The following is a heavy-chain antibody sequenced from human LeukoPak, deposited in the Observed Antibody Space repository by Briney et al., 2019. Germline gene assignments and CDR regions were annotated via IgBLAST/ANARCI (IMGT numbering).Heavy chain of an antibody. J-gene: IGHJ4*02. CDR1: GFTFSSYA. Sequence: GGSLRLSCAASGFTFSSYAMHWVRQAPGKGLEWVAVISYDGSNKYYADSVKGRFTISRDNSKNTLYLQMNSLRAEDTAVYYCARTYYYDSSGPPFFDYWGQGTLVTVSS. V-gene: IGHV3-30-3*01. D-gene: IGHD3-22*01. CDR3: ARTYYYDSSGPPFFDY. CDR2: ISYDGSNK.